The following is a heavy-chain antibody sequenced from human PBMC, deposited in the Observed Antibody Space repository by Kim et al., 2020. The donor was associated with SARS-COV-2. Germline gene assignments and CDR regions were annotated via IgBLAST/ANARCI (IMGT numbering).Heavy chain of an antibody. CDR3: ARGMLRFLEWLPYGMDV. D-gene: IGHD3-3*01. Sequence: SETLSLTCAVSGGSISSSNWWSWVRQPPGKGLEWIGEIYHSGSTNYNPSLKSRVTISVDKSKNQFSLKLSSVTAADTAVYYCARGMLRFLEWLPYGMDVWGQGTTVTVSS. CDR2: IYHSGST. V-gene: IGHV4-4*02. CDR1: GGSISSSNW. J-gene: IGHJ6*02.